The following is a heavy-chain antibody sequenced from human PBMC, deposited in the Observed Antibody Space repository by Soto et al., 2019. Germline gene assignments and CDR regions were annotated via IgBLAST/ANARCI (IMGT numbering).Heavy chain of an antibody. J-gene: IGHJ4*02. CDR2: IYPGDSGT. D-gene: IGHD3-10*01. V-gene: IGHV5-51*01. Sequence: PGESLKISCNGSGHSFSDYWIGWVRQMPGKGLEWMGIIYPGDSGTRYSPSFQGQVTISADKSISTAYLQWSSLKASDTAMYYCARLRGSASYSYFDYWGQGTLVTVSS. CDR1: GHSFSDYW. CDR3: ARLRGSASYSYFDY.